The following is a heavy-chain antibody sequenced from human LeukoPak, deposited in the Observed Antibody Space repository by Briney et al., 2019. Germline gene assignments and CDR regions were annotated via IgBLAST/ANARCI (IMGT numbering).Heavy chain of an antibody. Sequence: SETLSLTCAVYGGSFSGYYWSWIRQPPGKGLEWIGEINHSGSTNYNPPLKSRVTISVDTSRNQFSLKLSSVTAADTAVYYCARAWELATFDYWGQGTLVTVSS. J-gene: IGHJ4*02. CDR3: ARAWELATFDY. CDR1: GGSFSGYY. CDR2: INHSGST. D-gene: IGHD1-1*01. V-gene: IGHV4-34*01.